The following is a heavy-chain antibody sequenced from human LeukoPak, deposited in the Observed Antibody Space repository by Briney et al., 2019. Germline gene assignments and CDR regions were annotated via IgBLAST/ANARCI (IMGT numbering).Heavy chain of an antibody. CDR1: GFTFSSYA. Sequence: GGSLRLSCAASGFTFSSYAMHWVRQAPGKGLEWVAVISYDGSNKYYADSVKGRFTISRDNSKNTLYLQMNSLRAEDTAVYYCARDKFGSSWDYWGQGTLVTVSS. V-gene: IGHV3-30*04. CDR2: ISYDGSNK. CDR3: ARDKFGSSWDY. J-gene: IGHJ4*02. D-gene: IGHD6-13*01.